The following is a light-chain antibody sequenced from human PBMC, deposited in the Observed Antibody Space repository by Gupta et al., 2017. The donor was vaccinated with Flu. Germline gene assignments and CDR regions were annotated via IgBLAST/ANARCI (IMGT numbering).Light chain of an antibody. CDR1: SSKSGSSC. CDR2: SNG. Sequence: KVTITITGSSSKSGSSCLYWYHHIPATAPILRIYSNGRRHSGVPDRFSGSKSGTSATVDITGVQAEDEADDYCDAEARDRDVGVFGGGTKLTVL. CDR3: DAEARDRDVGV. V-gene: IGLV1-47*02. J-gene: IGLJ3*02.